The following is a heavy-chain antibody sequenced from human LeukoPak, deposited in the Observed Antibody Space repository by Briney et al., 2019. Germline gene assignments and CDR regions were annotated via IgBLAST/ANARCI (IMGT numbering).Heavy chain of an antibody. D-gene: IGHD4/OR15-4a*01. J-gene: IGHJ4*02. CDR2: ISGSGDNT. CDR1: GFTFSSYE. CDR3: ARRAGAYSHPYDY. Sequence: GGSLRLSCAASGFTFSSYEMNWVRQAPGKGLEWVSGISGSGDNTYYADSVKGRFTISRDNSKNTLYLQMNSLRADDTAVYYCARRAGAYSHPYDYWGQGTLVTVSS. V-gene: IGHV3-23*01.